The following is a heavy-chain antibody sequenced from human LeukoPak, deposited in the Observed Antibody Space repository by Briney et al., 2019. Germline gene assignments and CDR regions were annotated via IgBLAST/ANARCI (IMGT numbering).Heavy chain of an antibody. V-gene: IGHV4-59*08. CDR3: ARHERGAGNLDY. CDR2: VSYSGRT. J-gene: IGHJ4*02. Sequence: KTSETLSLTCTVSGASISNYYWSWIRQPPGKGLECIGYVSYSGRTNHNPSLKSRVTISADTSKNQFSLKLTSVTAADTAVYYCARHERGAGNLDYWGQGTLVTVSS. CDR1: GASISNYY. D-gene: IGHD1-1*01.